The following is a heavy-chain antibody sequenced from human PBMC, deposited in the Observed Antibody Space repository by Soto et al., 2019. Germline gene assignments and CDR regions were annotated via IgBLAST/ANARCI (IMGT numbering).Heavy chain of an antibody. Sequence: SVKVSCKASGGTFSIYAISWVLQAPGQGLEWMGGIIPIFGTANYAQKFQGRVTITADESTSTAYMELSSLRSEDTAVYYCARGGYDSRGRYYFDYCGQGTLVTVAS. CDR1: GGTFSIYA. J-gene: IGHJ4*02. CDR2: IIPIFGTA. D-gene: IGHD3-22*01. V-gene: IGHV1-69*13. CDR3: ARGGYDSRGRYYFDY.